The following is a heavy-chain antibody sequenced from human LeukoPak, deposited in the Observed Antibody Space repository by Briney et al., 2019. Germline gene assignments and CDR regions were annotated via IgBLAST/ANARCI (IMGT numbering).Heavy chain of an antibody. D-gene: IGHD5-24*01. Sequence: SVKVSCKASGGTFSSYAINWVRQAPGQGLEWMGRITPIFGITKYAQKFQGRVTITADKSTSTVYMELSSRRSEDTAVYYCASDREEMATQWKAFDFWGQGTMVTVSS. CDR3: ASDREEMATQWKAFDF. CDR2: ITPIFGIT. J-gene: IGHJ3*01. V-gene: IGHV1-69*04. CDR1: GGTFSSYA.